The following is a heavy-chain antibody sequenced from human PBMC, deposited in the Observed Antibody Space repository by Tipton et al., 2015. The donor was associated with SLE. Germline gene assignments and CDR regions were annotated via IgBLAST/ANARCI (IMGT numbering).Heavy chain of an antibody. CDR2: IFYTGST. Sequence: TLSLTCTVSDGSIRSTNYYWGWIRQPPGKGLEWIGSIFYTGSTYYNPSLKSRVSFSIDTSKHQFSLKLNSVTAADTAVYFCVGETSGNWFDPWGQGTLVTVSS. V-gene: IGHV4-39*07. CDR3: VGETSGNWFDP. CDR1: DGSIRSTNYY. J-gene: IGHJ5*02. D-gene: IGHD3-10*01.